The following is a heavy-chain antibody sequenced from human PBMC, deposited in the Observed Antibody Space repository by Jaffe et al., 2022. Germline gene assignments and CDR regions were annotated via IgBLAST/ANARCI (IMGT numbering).Heavy chain of an antibody. CDR3: ARHLRASNWFDP. Sequence: QLQLQESGPGLVKPSETLSLTCTVSGDSISSGDYYWDWIRQPPGKGLEWIGNIHHSGGTSYNPSLKSRVTMSVDTSKNQFSLKLNSVTAADTAVYYCARHLRASNWFDPWGQGTLVTVSS. V-gene: IGHV4-39*01. CDR2: IHHSGGT. CDR1: GDSISSGDYY. J-gene: IGHJ5*02.